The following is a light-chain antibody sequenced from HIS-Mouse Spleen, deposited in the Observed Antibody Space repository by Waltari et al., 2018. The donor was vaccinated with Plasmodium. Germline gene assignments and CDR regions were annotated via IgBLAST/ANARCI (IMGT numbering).Light chain of an antibody. CDR3: QQYKNWSFP. Sequence: EIVMTQPPATLSVPPGARATPSCRANQSVSSNLALYQQKPGPAPRLLIYGASTRATGIPARFSGSGSGTEFTLTISSLQSEDFAVYDCQQYKNWSFPFGPGTKVDIK. CDR1: QSVSSN. CDR2: GAS. V-gene: IGKV3-15*01. J-gene: IGKJ3*01.